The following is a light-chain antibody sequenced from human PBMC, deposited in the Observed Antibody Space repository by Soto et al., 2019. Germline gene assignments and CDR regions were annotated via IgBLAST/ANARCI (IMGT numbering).Light chain of an antibody. V-gene: IGLV2-14*01. Sequence: QSALTQPASVSGSPGQSIPISCTGTSSDVGGYNYVSWYQQHPGKAHKLMIYDVSNRPSGVSNRFSGSKSGNTASLTISGLQAEDEDDYYCSSSTSSSTYVFGTGTKLTVL. CDR1: SSDVGGYNY. CDR2: DVS. CDR3: SSSTSSSTYV. J-gene: IGLJ1*01.